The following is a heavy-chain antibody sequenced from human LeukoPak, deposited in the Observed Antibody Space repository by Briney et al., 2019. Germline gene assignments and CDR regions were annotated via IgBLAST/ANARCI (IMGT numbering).Heavy chain of an antibody. J-gene: IGHJ3*02. CDR2: ISSSSSTI. V-gene: IGHV3-48*01. Sequence: GGSLRLSCAASGFTFSSYSMNWVRQAPGKGLEWVSYISSSSSTIYYADSVKGRFTISRDNAKNSLYLQMNSLRAEDTAVYYCAKHSSSWSWDAFDIWGQGTMVTVSS. CDR3: AKHSSSWSWDAFDI. CDR1: GFTFSSYS. D-gene: IGHD6-13*01.